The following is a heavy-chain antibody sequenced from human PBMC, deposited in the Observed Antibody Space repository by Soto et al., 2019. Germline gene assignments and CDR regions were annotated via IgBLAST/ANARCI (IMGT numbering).Heavy chain of an antibody. CDR2: ISSDGSNK. CDR3: AKDPGYGLDY. Sequence: QVQLVESGGGVVQPGRSLRLSCAGSGFTFSTYGMHWVRQAPGKGLEWVAAISSDGSNKYYADSVKGRSTISRDISKNTLYLQMNSLRAEDTAVYYCAKDPGYGLDYWGQGTLVTVSS. D-gene: IGHD5-12*01. CDR1: GFTFSTYG. V-gene: IGHV3-30*18. J-gene: IGHJ4*02.